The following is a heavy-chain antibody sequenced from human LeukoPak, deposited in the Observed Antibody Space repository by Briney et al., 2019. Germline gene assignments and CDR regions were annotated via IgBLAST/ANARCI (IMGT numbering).Heavy chain of an antibody. Sequence: GGSLRLSCAASGFSFSSYGMSWVRQAPGKGLEWISAITGSGGNTYYADSVEGRFTISRDNSKNTLYLQMNSVRVEDTGVYHCAKGTYGSGTYGAHDYWGQGTLVTVSS. D-gene: IGHD3-10*01. CDR2: ITGSGGNT. J-gene: IGHJ4*02. CDR1: GFSFSSYG. CDR3: AKGTYGSGTYGAHDY. V-gene: IGHV3-23*01.